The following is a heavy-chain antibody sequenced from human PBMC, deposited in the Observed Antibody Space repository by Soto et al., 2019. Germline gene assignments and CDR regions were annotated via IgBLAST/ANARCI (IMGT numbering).Heavy chain of an antibody. J-gene: IGHJ6*02. CDR1: GYTFTNYY. Sequence: ASVKVSCKASGYTFTNYYIDWVRQAPGQGLEWMGIINPNGGSTTYVQKFQGRVTITTDTSTSTVYMELSSLRSEDTAVYYCASSPGRLAAVPNYYGMDVWGQGTTVTVSS. V-gene: IGHV1-46*01. CDR2: INPNGGST. D-gene: IGHD6-13*01. CDR3: ASSPGRLAAVPNYYGMDV.